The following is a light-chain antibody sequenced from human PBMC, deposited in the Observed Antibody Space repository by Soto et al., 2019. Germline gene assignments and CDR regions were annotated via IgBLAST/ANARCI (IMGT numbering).Light chain of an antibody. V-gene: IGKV3-20*01. CDR1: QSVCSSY. CDR3: QQYGSSPRT. CDR2: GAS. Sequence: EIVLTQSPGTLSLSPGERTTLSCRSSQSVCSSYLACYQQKPGQAPRLLIYGASSRATGIPDRFSGSGSGTDFTLTISRLEPEDFAAYYCQQYGSSPRTFGQGTKV. J-gene: IGKJ1*01.